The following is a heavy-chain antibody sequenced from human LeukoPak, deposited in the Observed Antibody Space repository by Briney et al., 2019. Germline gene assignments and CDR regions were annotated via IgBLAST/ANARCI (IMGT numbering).Heavy chain of an antibody. V-gene: IGHV3-7*01. CDR2: IEENGRGK. Sequence: GGSLRLSCAASAFTFRSYWMSWVRQAPGKGLEWVGNIEENGRGKYYVDSVKGRFTMSRDNAKNSLYLEMNSLRAEDTAVYYCARAHNWKYGSFDFWGQGTLVTVSP. CDR3: ARAHNWKYGSFDF. D-gene: IGHD1-7*01. J-gene: IGHJ4*02. CDR1: AFTFRSYW.